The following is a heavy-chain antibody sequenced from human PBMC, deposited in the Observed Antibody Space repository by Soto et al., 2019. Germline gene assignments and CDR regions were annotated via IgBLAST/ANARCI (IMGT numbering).Heavy chain of an antibody. CDR2: MNPDSGNT. J-gene: IGHJ3*02. V-gene: IGHV1-8*01. D-gene: IGHD3-16*02. CDR1: GYTFTSYD. Sequence: ASVKFYCKASGYTFTSYDINLVRQATGQGLEWMGWMNPDSGNTGYAQKFQGRVTMTRNTSISTAYMELSSLRSEDTAVYYCARLIYDYVWGSYRPNAFDIWGQGTMVTVSS. CDR3: ARLIYDYVWGSYRPNAFDI.